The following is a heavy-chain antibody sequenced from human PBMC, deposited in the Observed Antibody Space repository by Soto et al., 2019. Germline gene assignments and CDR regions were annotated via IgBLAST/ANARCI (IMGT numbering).Heavy chain of an antibody. CDR3: ARSHVWSGPIGGMDV. CDR2: INPSGGST. CDR1: GYTFTSYY. D-gene: IGHD3-3*02. J-gene: IGHJ6*02. Sequence: ASVKVSCKASGYTFTSYYMHWVRQAPGQGLEWMGIINPSGGSTSYAQKFQGRVTMTRDTSTSTVYMELSSLRSEDTAVYYCARSHVWSGPIGGMDVWGQGXTVTVYS. V-gene: IGHV1-46*01.